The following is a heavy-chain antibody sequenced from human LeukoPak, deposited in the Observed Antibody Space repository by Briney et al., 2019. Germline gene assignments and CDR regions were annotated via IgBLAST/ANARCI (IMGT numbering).Heavy chain of an antibody. CDR1: GFTFSSYW. Sequence: GGSLRLSCAASGFTFSSYWMHWVRQAPGKWLEWVSFIYSGGNTYYADSVKGRFTISRENAKNSLYLQMNSLRAGDTAVYYCARAAYSSTWYSRYFDLWGRGTLVTVSS. D-gene: IGHD6-13*01. CDR2: IYSGGNT. CDR3: ARAAYSSTWYSRYFDL. J-gene: IGHJ2*01. V-gene: IGHV3-66*01.